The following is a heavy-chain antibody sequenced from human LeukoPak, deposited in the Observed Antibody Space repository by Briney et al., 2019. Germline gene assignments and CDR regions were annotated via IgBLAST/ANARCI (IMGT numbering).Heavy chain of an antibody. CDR2: IHYSGST. J-gene: IGHJ4*02. CDR1: GGSISSYY. D-gene: IGHD6-19*01. CDR3: ATTLGSGWKFDY. Sequence: SETLSLTCTVSGGSISSYYWSWIRQPPGKGLEWIGYIHYSGSTNYNPSLKSRVTISVDTSKNQFSLKLSSVTAEDTAVYYCATTLGSGWKFDYWGQGTLVTVSS. V-gene: IGHV4-59*01.